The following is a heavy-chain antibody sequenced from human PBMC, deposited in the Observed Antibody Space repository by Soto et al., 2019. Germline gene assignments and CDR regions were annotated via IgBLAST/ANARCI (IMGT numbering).Heavy chain of an antibody. J-gene: IGHJ4*02. D-gene: IGHD2-2*01. CDR1: GFSLSTSAEG. Sequence: QITLKESGPTLVKPTQPLTLTCTFSGFSLSTSAEGVGWIRQPPGKALEWLALIYWDDDERYSPSLKTRLTITKDTSKNQVVLTMTNMDPADTATYSCAHGSCTSADCYPNPYLDYWGQGILVTVSS. CDR3: AHGSCTSADCYPNPYLDY. V-gene: IGHV2-5*02. CDR2: IYWDDDE.